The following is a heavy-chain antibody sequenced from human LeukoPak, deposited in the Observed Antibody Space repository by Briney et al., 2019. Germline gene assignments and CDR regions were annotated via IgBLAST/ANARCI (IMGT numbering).Heavy chain of an antibody. CDR2: IKQDGSEK. Sequence: PGGSLRLSCAASGFTFSSYWMSWVRQAPGKGLEWVANIKQDGSEKYYVDSVKGRFTISRDNSKNTLYLQMNSLRAEDTAVYYCAKDGGGRFLEWTKDYFDYWGQGTLVTVSS. CDR1: GFTFSSYW. CDR3: AKDGGGRFLEWTKDYFDY. D-gene: IGHD3-3*01. V-gene: IGHV3-7*01. J-gene: IGHJ4*02.